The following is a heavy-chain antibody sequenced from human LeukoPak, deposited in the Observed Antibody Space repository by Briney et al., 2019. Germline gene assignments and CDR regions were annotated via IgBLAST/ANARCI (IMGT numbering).Heavy chain of an antibody. CDR1: GFTFSSYN. Sequence: GGSLRLSCAASGFTFSSYNMNWVRQAPGKGLEWVSSISSSSSYIYYADSVKGRFSISRDNAKNSLYLQMNSLRVEDTAVYYCARAPTFSGWFDYWGQGTLVTVSS. V-gene: IGHV3-21*01. D-gene: IGHD6-19*01. J-gene: IGHJ4*02. CDR2: ISSSSSYI. CDR3: ARAPTFSGWFDY.